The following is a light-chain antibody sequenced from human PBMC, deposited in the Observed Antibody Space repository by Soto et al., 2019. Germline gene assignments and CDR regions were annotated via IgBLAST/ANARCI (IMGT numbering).Light chain of an antibody. CDR3: SSYTSSSTFL. V-gene: IGLV2-14*01. Sequence: SELTPPASVSWSPGQSITISCTATTIEVGGYNYVSWYQHHPGKAPRLMIYASSNRPSGISDRFSGPKSGNTASLTISGLQAEDEADYYCSSYTSSSTFLFGGGTK. CDR1: TIEVGGYNY. CDR2: ASS. J-gene: IGLJ2*01.